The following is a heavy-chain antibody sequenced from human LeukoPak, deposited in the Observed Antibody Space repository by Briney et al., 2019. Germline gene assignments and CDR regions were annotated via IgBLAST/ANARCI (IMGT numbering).Heavy chain of an antibody. J-gene: IGHJ3*02. V-gene: IGHV3-23*01. CDR2: ISGSGGST. CDR3: AKPFQSLDDAFDI. Sequence: GGSLRLSCAASGFTFSSYAMSWVRQAPGKGLEWVSAISGSGGSTYYADSAKGRFTISRDNSKNTLYLQMNSLRAEDTAVYYCAKPFQSLDDAFDIWGQGTMVTVSS. CDR1: GFTFSSYA.